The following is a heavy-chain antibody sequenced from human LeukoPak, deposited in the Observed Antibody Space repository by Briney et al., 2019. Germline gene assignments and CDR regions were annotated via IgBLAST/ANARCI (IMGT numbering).Heavy chain of an antibody. V-gene: IGHV4-38-2*01. CDR3: ARLAYVVAQYYFDY. J-gene: IGHJ4*02. Sequence: SETLSLTCAVSGYSISSGYYWGWTRQPPGKGLEWIGSIYHSGSTYYNPSLKSRVTISVDTSKNQFSLKLSSVTAADTAVYYCARLAYVVAQYYFDYWGQGTLVTVSS. CDR1: GYSISSGYY. D-gene: IGHD5-12*01. CDR2: IYHSGST.